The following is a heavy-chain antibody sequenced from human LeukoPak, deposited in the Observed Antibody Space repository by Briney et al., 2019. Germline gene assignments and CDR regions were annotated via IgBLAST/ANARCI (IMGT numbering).Heavy chain of an antibody. J-gene: IGHJ4*02. D-gene: IGHD5-12*01. V-gene: IGHV4-59*01. Sequence: ETLSLTCTVSGGSISSYYWSWIRQPPGKGLEWIGYFYYSGSTNYNYNPSLKSRVTISIDTSKNQFSLRLSSVTAADTAVYYCASGKAYSGYDLWGQGTLVTVSS. CDR1: GGSISSYY. CDR3: ASGKAYSGYDL. CDR2: FYYSGSTNY.